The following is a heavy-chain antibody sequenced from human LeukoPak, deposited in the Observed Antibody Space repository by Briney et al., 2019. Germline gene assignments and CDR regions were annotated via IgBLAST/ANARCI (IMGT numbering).Heavy chain of an antibody. D-gene: IGHD5-18*01. CDR2: IYYSGST. CDR1: GGSISSSSYY. J-gene: IGHJ4*02. CDR3: ARPRDTAGRIDY. V-gene: IGHV4-39*01. Sequence: KPSETLSLTCTVSGGSISSSSYYWGWIRQPPGKGLEWIGSIYYSGSTYYNPSLKSRVTISVDTSKNQFSLKLSSVTAADTAVYYCARPRDTAGRIDYWGQGTLVTVSS.